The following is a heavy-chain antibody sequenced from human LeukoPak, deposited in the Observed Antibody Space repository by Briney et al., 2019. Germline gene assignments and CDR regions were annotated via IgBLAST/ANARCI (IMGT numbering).Heavy chain of an antibody. J-gene: IGHJ4*02. V-gene: IGHV1-18*01. D-gene: IGHD3-22*01. Sequence: GASVKVSCKASGYTFTSYGISWGRQAPGQGVEGRGWISAYNGNTNYAQKLQGRVTMTTDTSTSTDYLELRRLRADETAVYYCARVDGNTMIVAVDYWGQGTLVTVSS. CDR2: ISAYNGNT. CDR1: GYTFTSYG. CDR3: ARVDGNTMIVAVDY.